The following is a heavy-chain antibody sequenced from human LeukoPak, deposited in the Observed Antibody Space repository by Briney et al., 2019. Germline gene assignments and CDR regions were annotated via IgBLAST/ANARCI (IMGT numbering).Heavy chain of an antibody. CDR2: ISGSGGSA. CDR3: ARTLADP. Sequence: PWGSLRLSCAASGFTFSSYAMSWVRQAPGKELEWVSLISGSGGSAYYADSVKGRFTISRDNSKNTLYLQMNSLRAEDTAVYYCARTLADPWGRGTLVTVSS. CDR1: GFTFSSYA. D-gene: IGHD1-7*01. J-gene: IGHJ5*02. V-gene: IGHV3-23*01.